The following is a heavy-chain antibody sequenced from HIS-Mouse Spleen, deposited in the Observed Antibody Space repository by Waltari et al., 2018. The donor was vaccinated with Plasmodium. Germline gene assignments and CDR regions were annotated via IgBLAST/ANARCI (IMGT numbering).Heavy chain of an antibody. CDR3: ARGRYRSSWYYFDY. D-gene: IGHD6-13*01. CDR1: FSSYW. V-gene: IGHV3-7*01. CDR2: IKQDGSEK. Sequence: FSSYWMSWVRQAPGKGLEWVANIKQDGSEKYYVDSVKGRFTISRDNAKNSLYLQMNSLRAEDTAVYYCARGRYRSSWYYFDYWGQGTLVTVSS. J-gene: IGHJ4*02.